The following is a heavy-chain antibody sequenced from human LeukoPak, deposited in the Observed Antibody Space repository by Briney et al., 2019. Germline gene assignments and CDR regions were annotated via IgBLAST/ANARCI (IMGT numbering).Heavy chain of an antibody. Sequence: GGSLRLSCAASGFTFSNARMNWVRQAPGKGLEWVGRIKTKTGDGATDYSAPVKARFTISRDDSKTTLYLQMNGLKTEDTAIYYCTTYVGATAYWGQGTLVTVSS. CDR2: IKTKTGDGAT. V-gene: IGHV3-15*01. CDR1: GFTFSNAR. CDR3: TTYVGATAY. J-gene: IGHJ4*02. D-gene: IGHD1-26*01.